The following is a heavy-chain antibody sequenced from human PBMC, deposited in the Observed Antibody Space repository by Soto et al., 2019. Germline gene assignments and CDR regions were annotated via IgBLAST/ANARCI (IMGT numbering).Heavy chain of an antibody. Sequence: RQATGQGLEWMGWINPNSGGTNYAQKFQGRVTMTRDTSISTAYMELSRLRSDDTAVYYCAREFSSSSPPDYWGQGTLVTVSS. D-gene: IGHD6-6*01. CDR3: AREFSSSSPPDY. V-gene: IGHV1-2*02. CDR2: INPNSGGT. J-gene: IGHJ4*02.